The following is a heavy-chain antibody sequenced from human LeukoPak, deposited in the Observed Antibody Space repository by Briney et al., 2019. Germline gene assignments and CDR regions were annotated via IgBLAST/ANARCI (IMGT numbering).Heavy chain of an antibody. J-gene: IGHJ6*03. CDR1: GGTFSSYA. CDR2: IIPIFGTA. CDR3: ARGDIVVVPAAIGGAGYYYYYMDV. Sequence: SVKVSCKASGGTFSSYAISWVRQAPGLGLEWMGRIIPIFGTANYAQKFQGRVTITTDESTSTAYMELSSLRSEDTAVYYCARGDIVVVPAAIGGAGYYYYYMDVWGKGTTVTVSS. V-gene: IGHV1-69*05. D-gene: IGHD2-2*02.